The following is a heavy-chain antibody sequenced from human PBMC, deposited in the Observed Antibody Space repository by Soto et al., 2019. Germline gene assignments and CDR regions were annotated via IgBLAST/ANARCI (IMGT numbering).Heavy chain of an antibody. CDR3: AREDIQDIVVVVVAPEGLGY. Sequence: QVQLVQSGAEVKKPGASVKVSCKASGYTFTSYGISWVRQAPGQGLEWMGRISGYNGNSNYAQNLQGRVTMTTDTSTSTAYMELRSLRSDDTTVYYCAREDIQDIVVVVVAPEGLGYWGQGTLVTVSS. CDR1: GYTFTSYG. D-gene: IGHD2-15*01. CDR2: ISGYNGNS. J-gene: IGHJ4*02. V-gene: IGHV1-18*01.